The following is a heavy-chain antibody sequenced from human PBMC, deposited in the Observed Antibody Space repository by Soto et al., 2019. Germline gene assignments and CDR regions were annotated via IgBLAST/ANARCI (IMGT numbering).Heavy chain of an antibody. CDR3: ARERGVLSEAFDI. D-gene: IGHD3-16*02. Sequence: SQTLSLTCSISGDSVSSNSAAWNWIRQSPSRGLEWLGRTYYRSKWYHDYAPSVKSRITINPDTSKNHFSLQLNSMTPEDTAVYYCARERGVLSEAFDIWGRGTMVTVSS. CDR1: GDSVSSNSAA. J-gene: IGHJ3*02. V-gene: IGHV6-1*01. CDR2: TYYRSKWYH.